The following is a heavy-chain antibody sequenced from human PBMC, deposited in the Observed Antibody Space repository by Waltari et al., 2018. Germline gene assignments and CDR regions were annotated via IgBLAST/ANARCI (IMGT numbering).Heavy chain of an antibody. V-gene: IGHV4-59*01. CDR2: IYYSGST. Sequence: QVQLQESGPGLVKPSETLSLTCTVSGGSIISYYWSWIRQPPGKGLEWIGYIYYSGSTNYNPSLKSRVTISVDTSKNQFSLKLSSVTAADTAVYYCARSVYSYDYYYYGMDVWGQGTTVTVSS. D-gene: IGHD5-18*01. J-gene: IGHJ6*02. CDR3: ARSVYSYDYYYYGMDV. CDR1: GGSIISYY.